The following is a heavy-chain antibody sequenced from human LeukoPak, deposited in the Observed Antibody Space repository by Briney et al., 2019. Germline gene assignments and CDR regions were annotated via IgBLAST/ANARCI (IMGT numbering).Heavy chain of an antibody. CDR1: GFTVSSNY. Sequence: GGSLRLSCAASGFTVSSNYMSWVRQAPGKGLEWVSVIYSGGSTYYADSVKGRFTISRDNSKNTLYLQMNSLRAEDTAVYYCAREVDDSSGWYYTTGYWGQGTLVTVSS. CDR3: AREVDDSSGWYYTTGY. CDR2: IYSGGST. V-gene: IGHV3-66*01. J-gene: IGHJ4*02. D-gene: IGHD6-19*01.